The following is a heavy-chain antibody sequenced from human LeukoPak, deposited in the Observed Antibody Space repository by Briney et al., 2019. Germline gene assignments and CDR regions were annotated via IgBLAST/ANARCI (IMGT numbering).Heavy chain of an antibody. J-gene: IGHJ3*02. CDR2: ISPDGSST. V-gene: IGHV3-74*01. CDR3: ARLQGISPQPMTEGFDI. Sequence: QPGGSLRLFCAVSGLSLSTSWMLWVRDTRGKALVWLFRISPDGSSTSYADSVKGRFTVSRDIVRNTVTLQMNSLRVEDSAVYYCARLQGISPQPMTEGFDIWGQGTMVTVSS. D-gene: IGHD3-3*02. CDR1: GLSLSTSW.